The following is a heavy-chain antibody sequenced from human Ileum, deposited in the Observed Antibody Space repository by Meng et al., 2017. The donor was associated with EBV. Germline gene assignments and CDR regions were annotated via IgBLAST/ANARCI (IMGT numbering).Heavy chain of an antibody. CDR2: ISYSGNT. Sequence: QLTGAGPGLVKPSGTLSFTCTVSGHSITRNNYVWGWVGQSPGKGLEWIGSISYSGNTYYNPSLRSRVTISVDTSKNQFSLRLNSVTAADTAVYYCASRELAPFDYWGQGTLVTVSS. J-gene: IGHJ4*02. CDR3: ASRELAPFDY. CDR1: GHSITRNNYV. V-gene: IGHV4-39*07. D-gene: IGHD1-26*01.